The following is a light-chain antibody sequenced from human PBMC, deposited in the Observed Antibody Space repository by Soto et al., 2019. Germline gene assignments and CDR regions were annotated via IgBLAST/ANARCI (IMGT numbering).Light chain of an antibody. J-gene: IGKJ1*01. CDR1: QSISSW. CDR3: QQYNRASWT. CDR2: RAS. Sequence: DIQMTQSPSTLSASVGDRVIITCRASQSISSWLAWYQQKPGKAPDLLIYRASTLTTGIPSRFSGSGSGTEFTLTISSLQPDDFATYYCQQYNRASWTFGQGTKVEIK. V-gene: IGKV1-5*03.